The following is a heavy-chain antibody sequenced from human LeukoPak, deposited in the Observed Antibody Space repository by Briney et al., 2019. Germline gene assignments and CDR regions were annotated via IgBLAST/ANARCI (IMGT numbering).Heavy chain of an antibody. V-gene: IGHV3-30-3*01. J-gene: IGHJ4*02. CDR1: GFTFSSYA. D-gene: IGHD1-26*01. Sequence: GRSLRLSCAASGFTFSSYAMHWVRQAPGKGLEWVAVISYDGSNKYYADSVKGRFTISRDNAKNSLYLQMNSLRAEDTAVYYCARDVRGRFDYWGQGTLVTVSS. CDR3: ARDVRGRFDY. CDR2: ISYDGSNK.